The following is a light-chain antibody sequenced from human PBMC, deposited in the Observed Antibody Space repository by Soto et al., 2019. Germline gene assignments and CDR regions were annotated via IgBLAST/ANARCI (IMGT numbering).Light chain of an antibody. CDR2: DVS. CDR1: SSDIGAGYD. CDR3: CSYTTRTTYV. J-gene: IGLJ1*01. V-gene: IGLV1-40*01. Sequence: QSVLTQTPSVSGAPGQRVTISCTGSSSDIGAGYDVHWYQQPPGTAPKLIIYDVSNRPLGVPDRFFGSKSGNTASLTISGLQAEDEADYYCCSYTTRTTYVFGTGTKVTVL.